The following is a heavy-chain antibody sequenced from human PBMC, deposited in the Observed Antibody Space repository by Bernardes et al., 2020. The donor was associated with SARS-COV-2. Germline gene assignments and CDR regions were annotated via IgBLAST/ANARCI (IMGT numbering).Heavy chain of an antibody. Sequence: GGSLRLSCAASGFTFSSYAMSWVRQAPGKGLEWVSAISGSGGSTYYADSVKGRFTISRDNSKNTLYLQMNSLRAEDTAVYYCAKAELERSGGYYYYGMDVWGQGTTVTVSS. CDR1: GFTFSSYA. D-gene: IGHD1-1*01. CDR2: ISGSGGST. CDR3: AKAELERSGGYYYYGMDV. V-gene: IGHV3-23*01. J-gene: IGHJ6*02.